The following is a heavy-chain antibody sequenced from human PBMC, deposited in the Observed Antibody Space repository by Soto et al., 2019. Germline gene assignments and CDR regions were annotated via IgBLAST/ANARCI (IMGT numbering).Heavy chain of an antibody. CDR2: FYASGTT. Sequence: QVHLQESGPGLVKPSETLSLTCTVSGASINSYSWSWIRQPAGKGLEWVRQFYASGTTKYNPALKSRVTMSLDTSKNQFSLRLNSVTAADTAVYFCARSFYLDAFDIWGQGTMVTVS. CDR3: ARSFYLDAFDI. D-gene: IGHD3-16*02. CDR1: GASINSYS. V-gene: IGHV4-4*07. J-gene: IGHJ3*02.